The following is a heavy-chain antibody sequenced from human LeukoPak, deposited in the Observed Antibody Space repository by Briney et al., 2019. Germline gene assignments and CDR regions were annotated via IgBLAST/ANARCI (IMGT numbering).Heavy chain of an antibody. D-gene: IGHD3-22*01. V-gene: IGHV3-7*01. CDR1: GFTFSNYA. Sequence: GGSLRLSCAASGFTFSNYAMSWVRQAPGKGLEWVANINQDGSEKYYVDSVKGRFTISRDNAKNSLYLQMNNLRVEDTAVFYCARGRFSYDSSGYSSFYYWGQGTLVTVSS. CDR3: ARGRFSYDSSGYSSFYY. CDR2: INQDGSEK. J-gene: IGHJ4*02.